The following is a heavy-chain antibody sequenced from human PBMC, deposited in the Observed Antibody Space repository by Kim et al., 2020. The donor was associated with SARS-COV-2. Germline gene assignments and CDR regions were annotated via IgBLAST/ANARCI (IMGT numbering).Heavy chain of an antibody. Sequence: GYAQKFQGRVTMTRNTSLSTAYMELSSLRSEDTAVYYCAREAGGDYFDYWGQGTLVTVSS. J-gene: IGHJ4*02. CDR3: AREAGGDYFDY. V-gene: IGHV1-8*01.